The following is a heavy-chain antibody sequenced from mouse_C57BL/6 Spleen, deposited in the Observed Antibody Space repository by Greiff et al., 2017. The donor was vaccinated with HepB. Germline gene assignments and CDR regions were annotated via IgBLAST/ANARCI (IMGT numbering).Heavy chain of an antibody. V-gene: IGHV1-82*01. Sequence: QLQQSGPELVKPGASVKISCKASGYAFSSSWMNWVKQRPGKGLEWIGRIYPGDGDTNYNGKFKGKATLTADKSSSTAYMQLSSLTSEDSAVYFCARSPNFYFDYWGQGTTLTVSS. CDR3: ARSPNFYFDY. CDR1: GYAFSSSW. CDR2: IYPGDGDT. J-gene: IGHJ2*01. D-gene: IGHD4-1*02.